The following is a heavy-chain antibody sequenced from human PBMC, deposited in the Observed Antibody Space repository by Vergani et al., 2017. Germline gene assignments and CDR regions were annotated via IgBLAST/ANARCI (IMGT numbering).Heavy chain of an antibody. D-gene: IGHD5-12*01. J-gene: IGHJ4*02. V-gene: IGHV4-34*01. Sequence: QVQLQQWGAGLLKPSETLSLTCAVYGGSFSGYYWSWIRQPPGKGLEWIGEINHSGSTNYNPSLKSRVTMSVDTSKNQFSLKLSSVTAADTAVYYCARERSGYDYPIDYWGQGTLVTVSS. CDR2: INHSGST. CDR1: GGSFSGYY. CDR3: ARERSGYDYPIDY.